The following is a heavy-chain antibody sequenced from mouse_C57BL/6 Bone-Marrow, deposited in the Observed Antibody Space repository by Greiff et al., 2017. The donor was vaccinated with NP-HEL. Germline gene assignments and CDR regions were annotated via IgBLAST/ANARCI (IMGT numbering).Heavy chain of an antibody. J-gene: IGHJ1*03. CDR3: ARRGPIYYGSYWYFDV. V-gene: IGHV14-3*01. CDR1: GFYIKNTY. CDR2: IDPANGNT. D-gene: IGHD2-2*01. Sequence: EVQLQQSVAELVRPGASVKLSCTASGFYIKNTYMHWVKQRPEQGLEWIGRIDPANGNTKYAPKFQGKATITADPSSNTAYLQLSSLTSEDTAIYYCARRGPIYYGSYWYFDVWGTGTTVTVSS.